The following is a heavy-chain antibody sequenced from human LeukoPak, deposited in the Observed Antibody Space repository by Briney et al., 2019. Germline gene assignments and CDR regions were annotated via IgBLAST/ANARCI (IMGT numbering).Heavy chain of an antibody. J-gene: IGHJ5*02. CDR2: ISRRGKTL. CDR3: XXXXXXXXPQTDWFDP. Sequence: GGSLRLSCAASGFTFSDHDMSWVRQAPGKGLECVSHISRRGKTLYYADSVKGRFTISRDNAKNSLYLQLNSLRAEDTAVYYXXXXXXXXXPQTDWFDPWGQGTLVTVSS. CDR1: GFTFSDHD. V-gene: IGHV3-11*01.